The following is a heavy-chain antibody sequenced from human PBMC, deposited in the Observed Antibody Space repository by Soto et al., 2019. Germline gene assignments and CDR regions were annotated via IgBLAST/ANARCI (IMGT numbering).Heavy chain of an antibody. CDR2: IWYDGSKR. J-gene: IGHJ4*02. CDR3: ARDHSGYYFDY. V-gene: IGHV3-33*01. Sequence: QVQLVESGGGVVHPGRSLRLSCAASGFTFSNYGLHWVRQTPGKGLEWVAVIWYDGSKRYYGDSVKGRFAISRDDSRNTLYLQMNSLRAEDTAVYYCARDHSGYYFDYWGQGTLVTVSS. D-gene: IGHD5-12*01. CDR1: GFTFSNYG.